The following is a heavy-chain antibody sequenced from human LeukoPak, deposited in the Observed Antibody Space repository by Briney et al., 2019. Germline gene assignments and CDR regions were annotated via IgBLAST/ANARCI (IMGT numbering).Heavy chain of an antibody. V-gene: IGHV1-2*02. CDR2: INPNSGGT. CDR3: ARSKMGVTTPASDH. J-gene: IGHJ4*02. Sequence: GASVKVSCKASGYRFTDYYLHWVRQAPGQGLEWMGWINPNSGGTSYAERFQGRVTMTRDTSISTAYMELSRLRSEDTAVYYCARSKMGVTTPASDHWGQGTLVTVSS. CDR1: GYRFTDYY. D-gene: IGHD1-26*01.